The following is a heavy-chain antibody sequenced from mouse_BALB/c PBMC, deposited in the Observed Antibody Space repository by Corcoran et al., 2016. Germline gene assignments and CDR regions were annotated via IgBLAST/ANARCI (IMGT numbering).Heavy chain of an antibody. D-gene: IGHD3-3*01. CDR2: INPYNDGT. Sequence: EVQLQQSGPELVKPGASVKMSCKASGYTFTSYVMHWVKQRPGQGLEWIGYINPYNDGTKYNEKFKGKDTLTSDKSSSTAYMERSSLTSEDSAVYCCAREGGRGYFDGWGAGTTVTVSA. CDR1: GYTFTSYV. CDR3: AREGGRGYFDG. J-gene: IGHJ1*01. V-gene: IGHV1S136*01.